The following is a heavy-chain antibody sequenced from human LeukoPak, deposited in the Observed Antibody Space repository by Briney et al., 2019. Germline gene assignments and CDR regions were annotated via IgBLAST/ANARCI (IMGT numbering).Heavy chain of an antibody. J-gene: IGHJ5*02. V-gene: IGHV1-2*02. D-gene: IGHD1-26*01. Sequence: GASVKVSCKASGYTFTGYYMHWVRQAPGQGLEWMGWINPNSGGTNYAQKFQGRVTMTRDTSISTAYMELSRLRSDDTAVYYCARESKGELRVVWFDPWGQGTLVTVSS. CDR1: GYTFTGYY. CDR3: ARESKGELRVVWFDP. CDR2: INPNSGGT.